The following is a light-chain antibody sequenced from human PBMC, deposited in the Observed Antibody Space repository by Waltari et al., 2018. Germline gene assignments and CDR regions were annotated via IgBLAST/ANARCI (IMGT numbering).Light chain of an antibody. CDR1: ITVSSA. CDR3: QQFNSYPLT. Sequence: ASQLTQSPSTLSASVGDGVTISCRASITVSSALAWYQQQPGKPPKLLIYDVFNLQSGVPSRFSGSGSGTDFTLTINSLQPEDFATYYCQQFNSYPLTFGGGTKVEIK. CDR2: DVF. V-gene: IGKV1-13*02. J-gene: IGKJ4*01.